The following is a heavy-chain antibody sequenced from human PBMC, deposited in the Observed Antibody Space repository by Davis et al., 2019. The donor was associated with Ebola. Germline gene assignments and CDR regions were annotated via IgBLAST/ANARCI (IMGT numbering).Heavy chain of an antibody. CDR1: GYSFPTKW. CDR2: IYPGDSDS. CDR3: ARQSGSSWFDY. J-gene: IGHJ5*01. D-gene: IGHD6-13*01. Sequence: GESLKISCQGSGYSFPTKWIGWVRQMPGKGLEWMGIIYPGDSDSRYSPSFQGQVTISADKSLNTVYLQWSSLKASDTAIYYCARQSGSSWFDYWGQGSLVTVSS. V-gene: IGHV5-51*01.